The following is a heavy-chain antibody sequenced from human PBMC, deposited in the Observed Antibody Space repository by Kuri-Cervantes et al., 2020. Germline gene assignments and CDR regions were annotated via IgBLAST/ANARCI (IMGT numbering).Heavy chain of an antibody. CDR1: GGSFSGYY. D-gene: IGHD5-18*01. CDR2: INHSGGT. CDR3: ARVEAYSYGSYLFDY. Sequence: SETLSLTCAVYGGSFSGYYWSWIRQPPGKGLEWIGEINHSGGTNYKPSLRSRVTTSVDTSKNQFSLNLRSVTAADTAVYYCARVEAYSYGSYLFDYWGKGTLVTVSS. V-gene: IGHV4-34*01. J-gene: IGHJ4*02.